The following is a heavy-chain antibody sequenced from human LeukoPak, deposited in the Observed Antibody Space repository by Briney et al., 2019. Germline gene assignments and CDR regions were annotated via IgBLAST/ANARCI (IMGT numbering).Heavy chain of an antibody. CDR1: GYSISSGYY. J-gene: IGHJ4*02. CDR3: ARHSGSYFPGPFDY. V-gene: IGHV4-38-2*02. Sequence: SETLSLTCTVSGYSISSGYYWGWLRQPPGKGLEWIGRTYHRGNTYYNPSLKSRVTISVDTSKNQFSLKLSSVTAADTAVYYCARHSGSYFPGPFDYWGQGTLVTVSS. D-gene: IGHD1-26*01. CDR2: TYHRGNT.